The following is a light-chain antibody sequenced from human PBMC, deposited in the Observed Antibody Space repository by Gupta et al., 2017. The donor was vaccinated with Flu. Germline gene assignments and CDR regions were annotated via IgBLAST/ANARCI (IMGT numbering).Light chain of an antibody. J-gene: IGKJ1*01. V-gene: IGKV3-20*01. Sequence: EIVLTQSPGTLSLSPGESATFSCRASQSVSNNSLAWYQQKPGQAPSLLIYGASSRATGIPDRFSGSGSGTDFTLTISRLDPEDFAVYYCQQYGSYRTFGQGTKVEIK. CDR2: GAS. CDR1: QSVSNNS. CDR3: QQYGSYRT.